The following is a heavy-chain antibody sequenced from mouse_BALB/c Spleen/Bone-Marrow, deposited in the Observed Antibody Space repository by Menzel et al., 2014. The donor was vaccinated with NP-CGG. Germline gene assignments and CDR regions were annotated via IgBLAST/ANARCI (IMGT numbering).Heavy chain of an antibody. CDR2: INPSNGGT. Sequence: QGQLQQSGAELVKPGASVMLSCKASGYTFTSYYMYWVKQRPGQGLEWIGEINPSNGGTNFNERFKSRATLTVDKSSSTAYMQLSSLTSEDSAVYYCTRGRTWHFDFWGHGTTLTVSS. CDR1: GYTFTSYY. V-gene: IGHV1S81*02. J-gene: IGHJ2*01. CDR3: TRGRTWHFDF.